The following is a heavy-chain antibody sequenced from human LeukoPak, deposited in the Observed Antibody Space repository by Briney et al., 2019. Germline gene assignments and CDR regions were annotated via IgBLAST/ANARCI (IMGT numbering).Heavy chain of an antibody. V-gene: IGHV3-30*03. CDR1: GFTFSSYG. J-gene: IGHJ4*02. Sequence: GRSLRLSCAASGFTFSSYGMHWVRQAPGKGLGWVASISYDGTNKYYVDSVRRRFTVSRDTSKNTLFLQMNSMRTEGTAVYYCARTYFHSSGGGLFDSWGQGTLVTVSS. D-gene: IGHD3-22*01. CDR2: ISYDGTNK. CDR3: ARTYFHSSGGGLFDS.